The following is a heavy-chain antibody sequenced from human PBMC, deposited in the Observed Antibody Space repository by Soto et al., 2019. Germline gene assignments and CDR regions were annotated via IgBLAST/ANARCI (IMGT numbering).Heavy chain of an antibody. J-gene: IGHJ4*02. CDR2: IWYDGSNK. CDR3: AREPIAFYYFAY. Sequence: QVQLVESGGGVVQPGRSLRLSCAASGFTFSSYGMHWVRQAPGKGLEWVAVIWYDGSNKYYADSVKGRFTISRDNSKNILNLQMNNLRAQDTAVYYCAREPIAFYYFAYWGQGTLGTVSS. CDR1: GFTFSSYG. V-gene: IGHV3-33*01. D-gene: IGHD3-16*01.